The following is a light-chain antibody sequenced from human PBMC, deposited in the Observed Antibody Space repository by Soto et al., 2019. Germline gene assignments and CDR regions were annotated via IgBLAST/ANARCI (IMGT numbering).Light chain of an antibody. V-gene: IGLV2-8*01. CDR3: CSHAGDNTYV. J-gene: IGLJ1*01. Sequence: QSALTQPASVSGSPGQSVTISCTGTSSDVGGYNYVSWYQQHPGKAPKLMIYEVTKRPSGVPDRFSGSKSGNTASLTVSGLQAEDEADYFCCSHAGDNTYVFGTGTKVTVL. CDR2: EVT. CDR1: SSDVGGYNY.